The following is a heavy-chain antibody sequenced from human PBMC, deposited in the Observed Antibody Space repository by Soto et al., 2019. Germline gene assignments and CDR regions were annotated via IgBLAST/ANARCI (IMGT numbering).Heavy chain of an antibody. CDR2: IYYTGST. CDR3: ALPSGKLLGFGEPFSGSGNYFAAFDI. J-gene: IGHJ3*02. V-gene: IGHV4-39*01. Sequence: NPSETLSLTCTVSGVSITSGTYYWGWIRQPPGKGLEWIGTIYYTGSTYYDPSLKSRVTISVDTSKNQFSLKLTSVTAADTAVYYCALPSGKLLGFGEPFSGSGNYFAAFDIWGQGTMVTVSS. CDR1: GVSITSGTYY. D-gene: IGHD3-10*01.